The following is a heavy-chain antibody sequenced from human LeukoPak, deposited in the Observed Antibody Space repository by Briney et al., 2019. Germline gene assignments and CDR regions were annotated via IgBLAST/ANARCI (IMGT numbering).Heavy chain of an antibody. CDR1: GFTFSTYA. J-gene: IGHJ4*02. Sequence: GGSLRLSCAASGFTFSTYAMHWVRQAPGKGLDWVAVVSFHGTDKFYADSVKGRFTISRDNSKNTLYLQMNSLIPEDTAVYYCARAVPSRQAIDYWGQGTLVTVSS. CDR2: VSFHGTDK. CDR3: ARAVPSRQAIDY. V-gene: IGHV3-30*04.